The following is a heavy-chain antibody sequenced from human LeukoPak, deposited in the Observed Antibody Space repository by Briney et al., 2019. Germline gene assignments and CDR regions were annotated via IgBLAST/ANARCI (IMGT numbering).Heavy chain of an antibody. CDR2: ISGSGGST. J-gene: IGHJ6*02. Sequence: GGSLRLSCAASGFTFSSYAMSWVRQAPGKGLEWVSAISGSGGSTYYADSVKGRFTISRNNSKNTLYLQMNSLRAEDTAVYYCAKVEHPYSSGWYIGEYYYYGMDVWGRGTTVTVSS. CDR3: AKVEHPYSSGWYIGEYYYYGMDV. V-gene: IGHV3-23*01. D-gene: IGHD6-19*01. CDR1: GFTFSSYA.